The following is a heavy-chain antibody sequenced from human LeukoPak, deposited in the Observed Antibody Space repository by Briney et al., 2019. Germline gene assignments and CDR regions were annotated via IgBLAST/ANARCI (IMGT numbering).Heavy chain of an antibody. CDR3: ARQGYSAYEILDY. V-gene: IGHV4-59*08. J-gene: IGHJ4*02. Sequence: SETLSLTCTVSGGSISSYYWSWIRQPPGKGLEWIGYIYYSGSTNYSPSLKSRVTMSVDTSENQFSLKLSSVTAADTAVYYCARQGYSAYEILDYWGQGTLVTVSS. D-gene: IGHD5-12*01. CDR2: IYYSGST. CDR1: GGSISSYY.